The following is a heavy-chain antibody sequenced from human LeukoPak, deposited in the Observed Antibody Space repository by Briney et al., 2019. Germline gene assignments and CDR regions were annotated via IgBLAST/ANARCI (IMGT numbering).Heavy chain of an antibody. CDR2: ISAYNGNT. V-gene: IGHV1-18*01. J-gene: IGHJ4*02. D-gene: IGHD3-3*01. Sequence: GASVKVSCKASGYTFTSYGISWVRQAPGQGLEWMGWISAYNGNTNYAQKLQGRVTMTTDTSTSTAYMELRSLRSDDTAVYYCARDLAYYDFWSGTTPFDYWGQGTLVTVSS. CDR3: ARDLAYYDFWSGTTPFDY. CDR1: GYTFTSYG.